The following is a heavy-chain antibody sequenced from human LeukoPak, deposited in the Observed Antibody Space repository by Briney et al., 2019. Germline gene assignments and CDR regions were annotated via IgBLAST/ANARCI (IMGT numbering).Heavy chain of an antibody. CDR2: IYHSGSA. V-gene: IGHV4-4*02. CDR1: GGSISSSHW. CDR3: ARDRDVDDFDS. Sequence: SGTLSLTCAVSGGSISSSHWWSWVRQPPGKGLEWIGEIYHSGSANYSPSLKSRVTTSIDTSKNQLSLNLKSVTAADTAVYYCARDRDVDDFDSWGHGTLVTVSS. J-gene: IGHJ4*01. D-gene: IGHD2-15*01.